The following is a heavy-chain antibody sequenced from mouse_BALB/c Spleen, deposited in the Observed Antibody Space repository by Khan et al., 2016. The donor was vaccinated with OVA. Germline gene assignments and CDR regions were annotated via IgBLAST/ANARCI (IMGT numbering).Heavy chain of an antibody. CDR2: INSDGYYT. CDR1: GFTFSAYS. Sequence: EVQLVESGGDLMKPGGSLKLSCAASGFTFSAYSMSWVRQTPDKRLEWVASINSDGYYTYYPDSVQGRFTICRNNAKNTLSLQMNSLKSEDTAIYDCASHLTGSFAYWGQGTLVTVSA. J-gene: IGHJ3*01. V-gene: IGHV5-6*01. D-gene: IGHD4-1*01. CDR3: ASHLTGSFAY.